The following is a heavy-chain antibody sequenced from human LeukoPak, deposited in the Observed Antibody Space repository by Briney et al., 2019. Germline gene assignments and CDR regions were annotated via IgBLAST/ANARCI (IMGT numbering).Heavy chain of an antibody. CDR2: IKQDGSEK. V-gene: IGHV3-7*01. Sequence: GGSLRLSCAASGFTFSSYWMSWVRQAPGKGLEWVANIKQDGSEKYYVDSVKGRFTISRDSAKNSLYLQMNSLRAEDTAVYYCARDSPRQYCSGGSCSGYYYYYGMDVWGQGTTVTVSS. CDR3: ARDSPRQYCSGGSCSGYYYYYGMDV. J-gene: IGHJ6*02. CDR1: GFTFSSYW. D-gene: IGHD2-15*01.